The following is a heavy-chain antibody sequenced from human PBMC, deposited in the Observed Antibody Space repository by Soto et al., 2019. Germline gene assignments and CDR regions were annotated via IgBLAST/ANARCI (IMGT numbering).Heavy chain of an antibody. V-gene: IGHV4-39*07. CDR3: ARDIETYGMDV. CDR2: IYYSGST. CDR1: GGSISSSSYY. Sequence: SETLSLTCTVSGGSISSSSYYWGWIRQPPGKGLEWIGSIYYSGSTYYNPSLKSRVTISVDTSKNQFSLKLSSVTAADTAVYYCARDIETYGMDVWGQGTTVTVSS. J-gene: IGHJ6*02.